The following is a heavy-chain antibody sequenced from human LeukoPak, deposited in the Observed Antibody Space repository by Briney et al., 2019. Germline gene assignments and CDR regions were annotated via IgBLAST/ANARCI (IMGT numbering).Heavy chain of an antibody. Sequence: PSETLSLTCAVYGGSFSGYYWSWIRQHPGKGLEWIGYIYYSGSTYYNPSLKSRVTISVDTSKNQFSLKLSSVTAADTAVYYCARVNRLVGAQRWGQGTLVTVSS. V-gene: IGHV4-31*11. CDR3: ARVNRLVGAQR. J-gene: IGHJ1*01. D-gene: IGHD1-26*01. CDR2: IYYSGST. CDR1: GGSFSGYY.